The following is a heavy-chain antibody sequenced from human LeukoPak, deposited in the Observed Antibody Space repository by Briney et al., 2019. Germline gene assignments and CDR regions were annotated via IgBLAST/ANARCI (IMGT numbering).Heavy chain of an antibody. D-gene: IGHD3-22*01. CDR2: FDPEDGET. Sequence: GASVKVSCKVSGYTLTELSMHGVRQAPGKGLAWMGGFDPEDGETNYAQKFQGRVTTTEDTSTDTAYMEPSSLRSEDTVLYYCATALLRDWKLAYFDYWGQGTLVTVSS. CDR3: ATALLRDWKLAYFDY. J-gene: IGHJ4*02. V-gene: IGHV1-24*01. CDR1: GYTLTELS.